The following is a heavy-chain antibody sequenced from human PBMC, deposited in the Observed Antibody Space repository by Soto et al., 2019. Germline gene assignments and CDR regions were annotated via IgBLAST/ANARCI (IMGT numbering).Heavy chain of an antibody. CDR2: ISGSGGST. J-gene: IGHJ4*02. V-gene: IGHV3-23*01. CDR1: GFTFSSYA. CDR3: AKDYYDYIWGSYHPFDY. D-gene: IGHD3-16*01. Sequence: GGSLRLSCAASGFTFSSYAMSWVRQAPGKGLEWVSTISGSGGSTYYADSVKGRFTISRDNSKNTLYLQMNSLRADDTAVYYCAKDYYDYIWGSYHPFDYWGQGTLVTVSS.